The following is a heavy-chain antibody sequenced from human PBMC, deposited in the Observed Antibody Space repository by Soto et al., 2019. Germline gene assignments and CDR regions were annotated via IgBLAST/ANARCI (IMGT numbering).Heavy chain of an antibody. D-gene: IGHD4-4*01. CDR2: IYYSGST. CDR3: ARGTVTTTYFDY. J-gene: IGHJ4*02. Sequence: PSETLSLTCTVSGGSISSGGYYWSWIRQHPGKGLEWIGYIYYSGSTYYNPSLKSRVTISVDTSKNQFSLKLSSVTAADTAVYYCARGTVTTTYFDYWGQGTLVTSPQ. V-gene: IGHV4-31*03. CDR1: GGSISSGGYY.